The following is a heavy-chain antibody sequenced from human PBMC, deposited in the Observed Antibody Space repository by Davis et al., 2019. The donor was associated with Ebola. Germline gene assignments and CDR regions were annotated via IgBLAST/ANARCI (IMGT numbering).Heavy chain of an antibody. J-gene: IGHJ3*02. CDR1: GYSFTSYW. CDR3: ARPKVADEMDAFDI. D-gene: IGHD6-13*01. V-gene: IGHV5-10-1*04. Sequence: GESLKISCKGSGYSFTSYWISWVRQMPGKGLEWMGRIDPSDSYTNYSPSFQGQVTISADKSISTAYLQWSSLKASDTAIYYCARPKVADEMDAFDIWGQGTVVTVSS. CDR2: IDPSDSYT.